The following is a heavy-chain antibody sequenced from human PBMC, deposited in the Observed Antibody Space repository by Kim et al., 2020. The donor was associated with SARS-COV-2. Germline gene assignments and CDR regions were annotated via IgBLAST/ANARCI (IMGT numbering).Heavy chain of an antibody. Sequence: GGSLRLSCAASGFTFSSYAMSWVRQAPGKGLEWVSSITVSAYTTYYADSVKGRFTISRDNSKDTLYLEMNSLRAEDTAAYYCAKGVVSTIGAFESWGQG. CDR2: ITVSAYTT. J-gene: IGHJ3*02. D-gene: IGHD3-22*01. V-gene: IGHV3-23*01. CDR1: GFTFSSYA. CDR3: AKGVVSTIGAFES.